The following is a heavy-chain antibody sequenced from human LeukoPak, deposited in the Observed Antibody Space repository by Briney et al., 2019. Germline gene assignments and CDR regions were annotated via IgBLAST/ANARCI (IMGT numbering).Heavy chain of an antibody. D-gene: IGHD6-6*01. CDR3: AKVRYSSSPDFDY. Sequence: GGSLRLSCAASGFTFSSYSMNWVRQAPGKGLEWVSGISGSGGSTYYADSVKGRFTISRDNSKNTLYLQMNSLRAEDTAVYYCAKVRYSSSPDFDYWGQGTLVTVSS. CDR1: GFTFSSYS. J-gene: IGHJ4*02. CDR2: ISGSGGST. V-gene: IGHV3-23*01.